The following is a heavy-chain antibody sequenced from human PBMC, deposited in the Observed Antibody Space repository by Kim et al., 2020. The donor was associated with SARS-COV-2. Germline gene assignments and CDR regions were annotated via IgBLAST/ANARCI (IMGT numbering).Heavy chain of an antibody. V-gene: IGHV1-69*13. J-gene: IGHJ4*02. CDR2: IIPIFGTA. D-gene: IGHD6-13*01. CDR1: GGTFSSYA. Sequence: SVKVSCKASGGTFSSYAISWVRQAPGQGLEWMGGIIPIFGTANYAQKFQGRVTITADESTSTAYMELSSLRSEDTAVYYCATVRGGIAAAGTGALNYWGQGTLVTVSS. CDR3: ATVRGGIAAAGTGALNY.